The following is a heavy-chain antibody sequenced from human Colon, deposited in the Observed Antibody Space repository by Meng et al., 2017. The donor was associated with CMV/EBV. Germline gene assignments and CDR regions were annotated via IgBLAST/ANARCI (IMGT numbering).Heavy chain of an antibody. J-gene: IGHJ6*02. CDR3: ARIYGHSAGYYYHALDV. Sequence: GGSLRLSCAASEFTFSNYAMTWVRQAPGRGLEGVSSISDSGDRTYCGDSVRGRFTISRDNSKSTLFLQMNSLRAEDTAIYYCARIYGHSAGYYYHALDVWGQGATVTVSS. V-gene: IGHV3-23*01. CDR2: ISDSGDRT. D-gene: IGHD3-10*01. CDR1: EFTFSNYA.